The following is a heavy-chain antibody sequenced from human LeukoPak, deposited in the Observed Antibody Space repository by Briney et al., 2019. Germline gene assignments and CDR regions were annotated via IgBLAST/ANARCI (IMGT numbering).Heavy chain of an antibody. CDR2: IYYSGST. Sequence: SETLSLTCTVSGGSISSYYWSWIRQPPGKGLEWIGYIYYSGSTNYNPSLKSRVTISVDTSKNQFSLKLSSVTAADTAVYYCAAGAMVRFLEWLAFGYWGQGTLVTVSS. CDR3: AAGAMVRFLEWLAFGY. D-gene: IGHD3-3*01. V-gene: IGHV4-59*01. J-gene: IGHJ4*02. CDR1: GGSISSYY.